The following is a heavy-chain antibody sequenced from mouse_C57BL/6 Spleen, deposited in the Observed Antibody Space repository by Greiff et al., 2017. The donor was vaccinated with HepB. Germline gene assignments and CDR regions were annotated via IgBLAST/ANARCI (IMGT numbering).Heavy chain of an antibody. CDR2: IDPSDSYT. Sequence: VQLQQPGAELVMPGASVKLSCKASGYTFTSYWMHWVKQRPGQGLEWIGEIDPSDSYTNYNQKFKGKSTLTVDKSSSTAYMQLSSLTSEDSAVYYCARTTVVATRSYWYFDVWGTGTTVTVSS. D-gene: IGHD1-1*01. CDR1: GYTFTSYW. J-gene: IGHJ1*03. V-gene: IGHV1-69*01. CDR3: ARTTVVATRSYWYFDV.